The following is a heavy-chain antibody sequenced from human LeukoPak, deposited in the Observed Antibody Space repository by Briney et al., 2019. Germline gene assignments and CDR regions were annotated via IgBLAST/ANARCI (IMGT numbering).Heavy chain of an antibody. D-gene: IGHD3-22*01. CDR2: ISDYNGNT. CDR1: GYAFTSYG. V-gene: IGHV1-18*04. J-gene: IGHJ4*02. Sequence: ASVKVSCKASGYAFTSYGISWVRQAPGQGLEWMGWISDYNGNTNYAQKLQGRVTMTTDTSTSTAYMELRSLRSDDTAVYYCARDLVYYDSSGEWGQGTLVTVSS. CDR3: ARDLVYYDSSGE.